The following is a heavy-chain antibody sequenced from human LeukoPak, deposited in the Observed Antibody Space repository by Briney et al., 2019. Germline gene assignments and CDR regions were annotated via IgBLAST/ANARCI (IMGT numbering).Heavy chain of an antibody. Sequence: SETLSLTCAVYGGSFSGYYWSWIRQPPGKGLEWIGEINHSGSTNYNPSLKSRVTISVDTSKNQFSLKLSSVTAADTAVYYCARIGVNDAFDVWGQGTMVTVSS. J-gene: IGHJ3*01. CDR2: INHSGST. D-gene: IGHD2-8*01. CDR1: GGSFSGYY. V-gene: IGHV4-34*01. CDR3: ARIGVNDAFDV.